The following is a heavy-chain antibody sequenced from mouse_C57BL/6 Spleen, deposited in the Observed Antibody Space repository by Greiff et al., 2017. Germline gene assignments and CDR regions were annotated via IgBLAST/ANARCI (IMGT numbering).Heavy chain of an antibody. CDR3: ARRGSSYYFDY. D-gene: IGHD1-1*01. CDR2: INPSNGGT. V-gene: IGHV1-19*01. J-gene: IGHJ2*01. Sequence: EVQLQQSGPVLVKPGASVKMSCKASGYTFTDYYMNWVKQSPGKSLEWIGVINPSNGGTSYTQKFKGKATLTVDKSSSTAYMELNSLTSEDSAVYYCARRGSSYYFDYWGQGTTLTVSA. CDR1: GYTFTDYY.